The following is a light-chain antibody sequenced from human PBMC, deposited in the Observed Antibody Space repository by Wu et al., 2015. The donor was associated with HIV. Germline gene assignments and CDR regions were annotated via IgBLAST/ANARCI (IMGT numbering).Light chain of an antibody. J-gene: IGKJ5*01. V-gene: IGKV1-12*01. CDR2: SAS. CDR3: QQANSYPIT. CDR1: QGIGKW. Sequence: DIQMTQSPSSVSASVGDTVTITCRASQGIGKWLAWYQQKPGKAPKLLIYSASSLQSGVPSRFSGTGSGTDFTLTISSLQPEDFATYYCQQANSYPITFGQGHDWKLN.